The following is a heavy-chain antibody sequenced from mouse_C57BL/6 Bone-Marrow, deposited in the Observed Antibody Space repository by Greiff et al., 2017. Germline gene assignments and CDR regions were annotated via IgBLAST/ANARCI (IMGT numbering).Heavy chain of an antibody. Sequence: EVMLVESGGGLVQPKGSLKLSCAASGFSFNTYAMNWVRQAPGKGLEWVARIRSKSNNYATYYADSVKDRFTISRDDSESMLYLQMNNLKTEDTAMYYCVRLTYYYAMDYWGQGTSVTGSS. V-gene: IGHV10-1*01. CDR3: VRLTYYYAMDY. D-gene: IGHD1-1*01. CDR2: IRSKSNNYAT. J-gene: IGHJ4*01. CDR1: GFSFNTYA.